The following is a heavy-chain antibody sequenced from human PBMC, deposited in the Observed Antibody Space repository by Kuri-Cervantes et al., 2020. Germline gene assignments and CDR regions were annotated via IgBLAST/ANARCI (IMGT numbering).Heavy chain of an antibody. J-gene: IGHJ6*03. D-gene: IGHD2-15*01. CDR1: GFTVSSNY. CDR3: ARRLGYCSGGSCYYMDV. Sequence: SQTLSLTCAASGFTVSSNYMSWIRQPPGKGLEWIGEINHSGSTNYNPSLKSRVTISVDTSKNQFPLKLNSVTAADTAVYYCARRLGYCSGGSCYYMDVWGKGTTVTVSS. V-gene: IGHV4-34*01. CDR2: INHSGST.